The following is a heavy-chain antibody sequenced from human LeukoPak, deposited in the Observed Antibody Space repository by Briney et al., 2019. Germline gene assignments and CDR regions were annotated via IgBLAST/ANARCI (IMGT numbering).Heavy chain of an antibody. CDR2: IYYSGST. CDR1: GYSISSGYY. V-gene: IGHV4-38-2*02. Sequence: SETLSLTCTVSGYSISSGYYWGWIRQPPGKGLEWIGSIYYSGSTYYNPSLKSRVTISVDTSKNQFSLKLSSVTAADTAVYYCASQAEWPIETEIPCWGQGTLVTVSS. J-gene: IGHJ4*02. D-gene: IGHD3-3*01. CDR3: ASQAEWPIETEIPC.